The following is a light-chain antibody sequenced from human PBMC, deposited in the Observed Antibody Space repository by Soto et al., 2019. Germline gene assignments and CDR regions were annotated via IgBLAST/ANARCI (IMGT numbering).Light chain of an antibody. CDR2: GAS. J-gene: IGKJ1*01. CDR1: QSVSRI. Sequence: EILMTQSPATLSVSPGERTTLSCRASQSVSRILAWYQQKPGQAPRLLIYGASTRATGIPVRFSGSGSGTEFTLTISSLQSEDFEVYYCQQYDKWPPTFGQGTKVDIK. CDR3: QQYDKWPPT. V-gene: IGKV3-15*01.